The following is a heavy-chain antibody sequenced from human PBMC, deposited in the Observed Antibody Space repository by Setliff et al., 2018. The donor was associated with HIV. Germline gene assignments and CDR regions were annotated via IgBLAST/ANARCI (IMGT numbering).Heavy chain of an antibody. V-gene: IGHV1-18*01. Sequence: ASVKVSCKASGYTFTNFAINWVRQAPGQGLEWMGWISGYNGNTEYAQRLQGRVTMTTDTSTSTAYMELRSLSSDDTAIYYCTRETGRDNWNPRGADNYWGQGTLVTVSS. CDR2: ISGYNGNT. J-gene: IGHJ4*02. CDR3: TRETGRDNWNPRGADNY. D-gene: IGHD1-1*01. CDR1: GYTFTNFA.